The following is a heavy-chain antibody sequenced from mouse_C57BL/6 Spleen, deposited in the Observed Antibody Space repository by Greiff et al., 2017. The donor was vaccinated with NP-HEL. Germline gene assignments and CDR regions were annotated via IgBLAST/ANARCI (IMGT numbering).Heavy chain of an antibody. CDR2: IDPETGGT. CDR3: TRSAGWDAMDY. D-gene: IGHD4-1*01. V-gene: IGHV1-15*01. J-gene: IGHJ4*01. Sequence: VQLKQSGAELVRPGASVTLSCKASGYTFTDYEMHWVKQTPVHGLEWIGAIDPETGGTAYNQKFKGKAILTADKSSSTAYMELRSLTSEDSAVYYCTRSAGWDAMDYWGQGTSVTVSS. CDR1: GYTFTDYE.